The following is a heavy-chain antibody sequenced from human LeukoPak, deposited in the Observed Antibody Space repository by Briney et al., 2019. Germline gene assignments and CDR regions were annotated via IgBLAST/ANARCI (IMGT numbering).Heavy chain of an antibody. CDR3: ARGPGYDSSGYGY. J-gene: IGHJ4*02. CDR1: GGSFSGYY. CDR2: INHSGST. V-gene: IGHV4-34*01. Sequence: SETLSLTCAVYGGSFSGYYWSWIRQPPGKGLEWIGEINHSGSTNYNPSLKSRVTISVDTSKNQFSLKLSSVTAADTAVYYCARGPGYDSSGYGYWGQGTLVTVSS. D-gene: IGHD3-22*01.